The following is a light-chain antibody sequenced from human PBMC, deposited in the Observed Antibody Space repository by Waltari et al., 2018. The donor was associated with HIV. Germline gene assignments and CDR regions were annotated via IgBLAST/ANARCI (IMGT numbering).Light chain of an antibody. CDR3: QSADSSGTYWV. V-gene: IGLV3-25*03. CDR2: KDN. Sequence: SHELTQSPSVSVSPRQTARITCSGAALSRQYAYWYQQKPGQAPVLVIYKDNERPSGIPERFSGSSSGTTVTLTISGVQAEDEADYYCQSADSSGTYWVFGGGTKLTVL. CDR1: ALSRQY. J-gene: IGLJ3*02.